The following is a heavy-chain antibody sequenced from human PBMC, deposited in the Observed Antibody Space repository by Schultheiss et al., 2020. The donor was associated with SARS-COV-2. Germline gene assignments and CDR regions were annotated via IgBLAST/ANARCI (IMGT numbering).Heavy chain of an antibody. CDR2: ISGSGRNT. CDR3: AKDPREGSLSH. CDR1: GFTFNNYA. Sequence: GGSLRLSCTASGFTFNNYAMTWVRQAPGKGLEWVSGISGSGRNTYYADSVKGRFTISRDNSKNTLYLQMNSLRAEDTAVYYCAKDPREGSLSHWGQGTLVTVSS. J-gene: IGHJ4*02. V-gene: IGHV3-23*01.